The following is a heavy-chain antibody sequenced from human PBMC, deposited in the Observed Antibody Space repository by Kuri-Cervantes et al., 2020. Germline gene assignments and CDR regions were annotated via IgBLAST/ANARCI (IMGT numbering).Heavy chain of an antibody. J-gene: IGHJ4*02. V-gene: IGHV3-30*18. CDR1: GFTFSSYG. Sequence: GGSLRLSCAASGFTFSSYGMHWVRQAPGKGLKWVAVISYGGSNKYYGDSVKGRFTISRDYSKNTLYLQMNSLRAEDTAVYYCAKGYYDSSGYTFDYWGQGTLVTVSS. D-gene: IGHD3-22*01. CDR2: ISYGGSNK. CDR3: AKGYYDSSGYTFDY.